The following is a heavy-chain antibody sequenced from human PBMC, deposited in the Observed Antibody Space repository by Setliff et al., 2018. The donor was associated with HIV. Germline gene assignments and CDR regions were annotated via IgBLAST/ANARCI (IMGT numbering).Heavy chain of an antibody. J-gene: IGHJ4*02. CDR1: GYTFTDYY. Sequence: GASVKVSCKASGYTFTDYYVHWARQAPGQGLEWMGVIYPSGGNANYAQKFQGRVTMTRDTSTSTVYMEVNSLRSEDTAVYYCAREAHGGNPWGDYWGQGTLVTVSS. V-gene: IGHV1-46*01. CDR3: AREAHGGNPWGDY. D-gene: IGHD2-15*01. CDR2: IYPSGGNA.